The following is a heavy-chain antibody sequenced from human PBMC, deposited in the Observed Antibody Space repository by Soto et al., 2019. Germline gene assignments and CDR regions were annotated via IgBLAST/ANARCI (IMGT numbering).Heavy chain of an antibody. J-gene: IGHJ4*02. CDR2: IHYSGRT. CDR1: GGSISSDDYY. Sequence: QVQLQESGPGLVKPSQTLSLTCTVSGGSISSDDYYWTWVRQPPGKGLEWIGFIHYSGRTKYNPSLESRLTISIDTSKNHFSLKLSSVSAADTAVYYCAGDRSNSPDYFDYWGQGTLVTVSS. V-gene: IGHV4-30-4*01. D-gene: IGHD6-6*01. CDR3: AGDRSNSPDYFDY.